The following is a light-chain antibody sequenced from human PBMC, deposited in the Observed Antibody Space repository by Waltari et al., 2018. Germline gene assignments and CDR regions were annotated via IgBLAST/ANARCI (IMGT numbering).Light chain of an antibody. J-gene: IGKJ4*01. Sequence: DIVLTQSSATLSLSPGERATLSCRASQSVSSYLAWYQQKPGQAPRLLIYDAANRATGIPARFSGSGSGTDFTLTISSLEHEDFAVYYYQQRSNWPPENFGGGTKVEIK. CDR2: DAA. V-gene: IGKV3-11*01. CDR3: QQRSNWPPEN. CDR1: QSVSSY.